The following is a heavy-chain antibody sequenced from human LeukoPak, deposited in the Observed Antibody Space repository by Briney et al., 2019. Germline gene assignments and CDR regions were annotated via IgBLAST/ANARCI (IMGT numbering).Heavy chain of an antibody. D-gene: IGHD5-18*01. J-gene: IGHJ4*02. V-gene: IGHV1-69*05. CDR3: ARAKVADIAMDT. CDR2: IIPIFGTA. Sequence: ASVKVSCKASGGTFSSYAISWVRQAPGQGLEWMGGIIPIFGTANYAQKFQGRVTITTDESTSTAYMELSSLRSEDTAVYYCARAKVADIAMDTWGQGTQVTVSS. CDR1: GGTFSSYA.